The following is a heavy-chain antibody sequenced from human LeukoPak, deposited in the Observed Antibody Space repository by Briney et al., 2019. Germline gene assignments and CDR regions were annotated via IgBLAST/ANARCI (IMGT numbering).Heavy chain of an antibody. CDR3: ARGYDILTGYYKRPYYFDY. V-gene: IGHV4-59*01. D-gene: IGHD3-9*01. CDR2: IYYSGST. Sequence: SETLSLTCTVSGGSISSYYWSWIRQPPGKGLEWIGYIYYSGSTNYNPSLESRVTISVDTSKNQFSLKLSFVTAADTAVYYCARGYDILTGYYKRPYYFDYWGQGTLVTVSS. J-gene: IGHJ4*02. CDR1: GGSISSYY.